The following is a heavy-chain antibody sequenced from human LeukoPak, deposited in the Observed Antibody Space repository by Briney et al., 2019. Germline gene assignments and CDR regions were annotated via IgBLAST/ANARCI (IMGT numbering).Heavy chain of an antibody. J-gene: IGHJ4*02. Sequence: SETLSLTCTVSDDSISDYYRGWVRQPPGKGLEWIGYFHNSGTSTYNPSLTSRVTISADTSKNQFSLNLNSLTTADTAVYYCTRGAGWLIDYWGQGSLVTVSS. CDR3: TRGAGWLIDY. CDR2: FHNSGTS. V-gene: IGHV4-59*01. CDR1: DDSISDYY. D-gene: IGHD3-16*01.